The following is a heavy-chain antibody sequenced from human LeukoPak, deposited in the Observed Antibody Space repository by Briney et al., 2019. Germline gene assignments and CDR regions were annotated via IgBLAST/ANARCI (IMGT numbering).Heavy chain of an antibody. CDR2: IYYSGTT. D-gene: IGHD2-15*01. CDR3: ARARSCSDGTCFRSFDY. V-gene: IGHV4-30-4*08. CDR1: GASITSGDYF. Sequence: SETLSLTCTVSGASITSGDYFWSWIRQPPGKGLEWIGYIYYSGTTYYNPSLKSRLTISVDTSKSHFSLTLDSVTAADTAVYYCARARSCSDGTCFRSFDYWGQGTTVTVSS. J-gene: IGHJ4*02.